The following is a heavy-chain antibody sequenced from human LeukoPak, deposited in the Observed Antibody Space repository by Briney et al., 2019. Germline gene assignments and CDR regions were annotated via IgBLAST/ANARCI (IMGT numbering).Heavy chain of an antibody. V-gene: IGHV1-46*01. CDR2: INPSGGST. CDR1: GYTFTSYY. D-gene: IGHD3-16*01. Sequence: ASVKVSYKASGYTFTSYYMHWVRQAPGQGLEWMGIINPSGGSTSYAQKFQGRVTMTRDTSTSTVYMELSSLRSEDTAVYYCARDHYDYIWGSYSPSGAFDIWGQGTMVTVSS. J-gene: IGHJ3*02. CDR3: ARDHYDYIWGSYSPSGAFDI.